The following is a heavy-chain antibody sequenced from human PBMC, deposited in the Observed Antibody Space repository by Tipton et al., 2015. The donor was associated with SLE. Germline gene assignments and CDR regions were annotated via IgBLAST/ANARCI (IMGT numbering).Heavy chain of an antibody. CDR2: ISASGGRT. CDR3: ARHGSGVGATNWFDP. V-gene: IGHV3-23*01. D-gene: IGHD1-26*01. CDR1: GFMFSNYG. J-gene: IGHJ5*02. Sequence: SLRLSCAASGFMFSNYGMNWVRQAPGKGLEWVSSISASGGRTYYADSVKGRFTISRDNSKNMVNLQMNSLKASDTAMYYCARHGSGVGATNWFDPWGQGTLVTVSS.